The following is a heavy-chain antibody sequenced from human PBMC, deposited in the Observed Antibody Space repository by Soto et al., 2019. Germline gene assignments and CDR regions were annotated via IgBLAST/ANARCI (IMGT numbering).Heavy chain of an antibody. J-gene: IGHJ4*01. D-gene: IGHD2-15*01. Sequence: EVQLVESGGGLVQSGGSLRLSCAASGFTFSRYWMSWVRQAPGKGLEWVANIKEDGNEKYYVDSVKGRFTISRDNAKNSLYLQTNNLRAEDTAVYYCARDERWSSDYWAQGTLVSVSS. V-gene: IGHV3-7*01. CDR2: IKEDGNEK. CDR3: ARDERWSSDY. CDR1: GFTFSRYW.